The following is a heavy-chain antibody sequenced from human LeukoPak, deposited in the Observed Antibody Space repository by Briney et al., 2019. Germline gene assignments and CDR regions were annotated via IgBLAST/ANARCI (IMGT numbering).Heavy chain of an antibody. CDR1: GASVGSAGYY. CDR2: VYYNSNT. J-gene: IGHJ4*02. V-gene: IGHV4-61*08. CDR3: ARTQSQSGSYRYYFGY. Sequence: PSETLSLTCTVSGASVGSAGYYSSWFRQPPGEGMERIGYVYYNSNTNYNQYLKSRVTMSVNPSENQFSLKLNSVTAADTAMYYCARTQSQSGSYRYYFGYWGQGTLVTVSS. D-gene: IGHD1-26*01.